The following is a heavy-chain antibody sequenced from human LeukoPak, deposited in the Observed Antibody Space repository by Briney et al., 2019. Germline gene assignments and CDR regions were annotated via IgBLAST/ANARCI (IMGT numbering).Heavy chain of an antibody. V-gene: IGHV3-11*06. CDR1: GFTFSDYF. J-gene: IGHJ4*02. Sequence: PGGSLRLSCAASGFTFSDYFMSWVRQAPGKGLEWLSYINGRGTYIDYAESLKGRITISRDNTQNSLYLQMNSLRVEDTAVYYCARSGREATEIDYWGQGTLVTVSS. D-gene: IGHD1-1*01. CDR3: ARSGREATEIDY. CDR2: INGRGTYI.